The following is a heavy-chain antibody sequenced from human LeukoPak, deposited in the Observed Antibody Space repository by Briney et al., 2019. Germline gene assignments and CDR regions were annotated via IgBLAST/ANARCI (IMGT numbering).Heavy chain of an antibody. CDR2: ISSNGGST. D-gene: IGHD6-19*01. J-gene: IGHJ4*02. CDR1: GFTFSSYA. CDR3: VKNGKKGSSGWYGGFDY. Sequence: GGSLRLSCSASGFTFSSYAMHWVRQAPGKGLEYVSAISSNGGSTYYADSVKGRFTISRDNSKNTLYLQMSSLRAEDTAVYYCVKNGKKGSSGWYGGFDYWGQGTPVTVSS. V-gene: IGHV3-64D*09.